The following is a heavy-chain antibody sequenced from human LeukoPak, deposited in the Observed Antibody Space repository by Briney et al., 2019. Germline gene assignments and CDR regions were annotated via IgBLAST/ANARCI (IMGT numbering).Heavy chain of an antibody. CDR1: GYSFTSYG. D-gene: IGHD3-22*01. Sequence: VQVFSKASGYSFTSYGISWVRQAPGQGREWMGWFIDYNGYTHYTHTLQGRVTMTTDTSTSTAYMDLRRLRSADTAVYYCARHEARYSSGYYPNWFDPWGQGTLVTVSS. CDR2: FIDYNGYT. J-gene: IGHJ5*02. CDR3: ARHEARYSSGYYPNWFDP. V-gene: IGHV1-18*01.